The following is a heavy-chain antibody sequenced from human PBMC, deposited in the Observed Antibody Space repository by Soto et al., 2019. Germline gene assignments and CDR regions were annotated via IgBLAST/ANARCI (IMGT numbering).Heavy chain of an antibody. Sequence: QVQLVQSGAEVRKPRASVNISCRASGFSFSDNLINWARQAPGQSLEWMGWINPDIGHTRYSQTLQGRVTISSHSSASIPYVEVLDPPSDGTAVYYCARNILTVGARANEAVEVWGQATMVRVS. J-gene: IGHJ3*01. CDR3: ARNILTVGARANEAVEV. CDR1: GFSFSDNL. CDR2: INPDIGHT. V-gene: IGHV1-3*01.